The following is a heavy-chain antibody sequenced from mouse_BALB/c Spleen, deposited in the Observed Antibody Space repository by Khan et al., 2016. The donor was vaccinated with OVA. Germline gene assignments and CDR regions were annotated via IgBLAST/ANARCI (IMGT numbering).Heavy chain of an antibody. J-gene: IGHJ2*01. CDR1: GYTFINYW. CDR3: ARRGLRWDFDY. D-gene: IGHD1-1*01. CDR2: INPSTAYT. Sequence: QVQLQQSGAELAKPGASVKMSCKASGYTFINYWILWVKQRPGQGLEWIVYINPSTAYTEYNQNFKDKATLTADKSSRTASMQLSSMTSEDSEVYYCARRGLRWDFDYWGQGTTLTVSS. V-gene: IGHV1-7*01.